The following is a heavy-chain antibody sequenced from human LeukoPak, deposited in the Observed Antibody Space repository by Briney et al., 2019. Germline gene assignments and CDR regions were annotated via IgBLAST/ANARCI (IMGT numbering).Heavy chain of an antibody. J-gene: IGHJ4*02. CDR3: AKDGAMAAAGYYFDY. CDR2: ISSSSSYI. D-gene: IGHD6-13*01. V-gene: IGHV3-21*01. Sequence: GGSLRLSCAASGFTFSSYSMNWVRQAPGKGLEWVSSISSSSSYIYYADSVKGRFTISRDNSRNTLFLQMNSLRTEDTAVYYCAKDGAMAAAGYYFDYWGQGTPVTVSS. CDR1: GFTFSSYS.